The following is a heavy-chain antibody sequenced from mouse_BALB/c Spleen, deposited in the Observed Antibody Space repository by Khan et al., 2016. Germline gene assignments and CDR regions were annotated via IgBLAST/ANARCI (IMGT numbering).Heavy chain of an antibody. CDR1: VDSITNNY. V-gene: IGHV3-8*02. CDR2: IRYSVST. Sequence: EVQLQESGPSLVKPSQTLSLTCSVTVDSITNNYWNWIRKFPGNKLEYMGYIRYSVSTYYNPSLKSRISITRDTSKNQYYLQLNSVTTEDTATYYCASYRRDAMDYWGQGTSVNVSS. D-gene: IGHD3-3*01. CDR3: ASYRRDAMDY. J-gene: IGHJ4*01.